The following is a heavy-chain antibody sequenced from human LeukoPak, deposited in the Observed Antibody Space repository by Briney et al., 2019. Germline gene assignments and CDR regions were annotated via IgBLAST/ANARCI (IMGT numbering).Heavy chain of an antibody. CDR3: AELGITMIGGV. CDR2: ISRGAVSI. CDR1: GFTFSSYE. D-gene: IGHD3-10*02. V-gene: IGHV3-48*03. Sequence: GGSLRLSCVASGFTFSSYEMNWVRQVPGKGLEWVSSISRGAVSIYYADSVKGRFSISRDNAKNSLYLQMNSLRAEDTAVYYCAELGITMIGGVWGKGTTVTISS. J-gene: IGHJ6*04.